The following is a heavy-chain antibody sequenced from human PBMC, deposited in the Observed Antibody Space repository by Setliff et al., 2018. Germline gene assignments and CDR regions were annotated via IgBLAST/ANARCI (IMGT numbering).Heavy chain of an antibody. J-gene: IGHJ4*02. Sequence: PSETLSLTCIVSGGSISSSSKFYWGWFRQPPGKGLEWIGNVYYSGNTYYTPSLKSRLTISVDTSKNQFSLKLTSVTAADTAVYYCARDRGVYSDCEYWGQGTLVTVAS. CDR2: VYYSGNT. D-gene: IGHD2-21*01. CDR3: ARDRGVYSDCEY. CDR1: GGSISSSSKFY. V-gene: IGHV4-39*07.